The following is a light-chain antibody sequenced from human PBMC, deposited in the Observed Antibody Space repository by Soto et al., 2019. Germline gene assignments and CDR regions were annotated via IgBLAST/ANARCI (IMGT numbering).Light chain of an antibody. J-gene: IGKJ1*01. CDR2: RAS. CDR3: LQYHNLWA. V-gene: IGKV3-15*01. CDR1: QNIYSN. Sequence: IVMTQSPATLSVSPGERATLSCRESQNIYSNIAWYQQRPGQAPRLLIYRASTRATGVPARFSGSGSGTEFTLTISRLQSEDFTVYSCLQYHNLWAFGQGTKVEIK.